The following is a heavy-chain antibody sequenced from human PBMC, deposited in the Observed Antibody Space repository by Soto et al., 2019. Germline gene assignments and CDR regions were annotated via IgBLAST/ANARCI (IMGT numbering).Heavy chain of an antibody. D-gene: IGHD1-7*01. CDR2: ISWNSGSI. V-gene: IGHV3-9*01. J-gene: IGHJ4*02. Sequence: EVQLVESGGGLVQPGRSLRLSCAASGFTFDDYAMHWVRQAPGKGLEWVSGISWNSGSIGYADSVKGRFTISRDNAKNSLYLQMNSLRAEHTALYYCAKDRGLTGTTSYFDYWGQGTLVTVSS. CDR1: GFTFDDYA. CDR3: AKDRGLTGTTSYFDY.